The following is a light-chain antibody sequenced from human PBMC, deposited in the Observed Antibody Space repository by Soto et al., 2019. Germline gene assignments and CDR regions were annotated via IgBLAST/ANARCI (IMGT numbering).Light chain of an antibody. J-gene: IGKJ5*01. CDR3: QQAYSFPIT. CDR2: GAS. CDR1: QDIAGY. V-gene: IGKV1D-12*01. Sequence: IQVTQSPSSVSASVGDRVTIIGRTCQDIAGYLAWYQHKPGRTPELLIHGASRLQSGVPARFSGSGSGTDFTLSINSLQPEDFATYYCQQAYSFPITFGQGTRLEIK.